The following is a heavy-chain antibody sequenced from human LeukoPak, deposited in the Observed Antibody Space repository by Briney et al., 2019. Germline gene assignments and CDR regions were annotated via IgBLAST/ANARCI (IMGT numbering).Heavy chain of an antibody. V-gene: IGHV4-59*01. Sequence: PSETLSLTCTVSGGSISSYYWSWIRQPPGKGLEWIGYIYYSGSTNYNPSLKSRVTISVDTSKNQFSLRLSSVTAADTAVYYCARVPGDGWYFDLWGRGSLVTVSS. CDR1: GGSISSYY. CDR3: ARVPGDGWYFDL. D-gene: IGHD7-27*01. J-gene: IGHJ2*01. CDR2: IYYSGST.